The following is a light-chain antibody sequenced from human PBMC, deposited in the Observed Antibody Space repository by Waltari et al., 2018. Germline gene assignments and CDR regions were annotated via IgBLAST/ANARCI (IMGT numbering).Light chain of an antibody. CDR2: DAS. Sequence: DIQMTQSPSSLSASVGDRVTITCQANQDIYNSLNWYQQKPGKAPNLLIYDASNLEPGVPSRFSGSGSGTHFTFTISSLQPDDFATYYCQQYDTPLSFGGGTKVAIK. V-gene: IGKV1-33*01. CDR3: QQYDTPLS. CDR1: QDIYNS. J-gene: IGKJ4*01.